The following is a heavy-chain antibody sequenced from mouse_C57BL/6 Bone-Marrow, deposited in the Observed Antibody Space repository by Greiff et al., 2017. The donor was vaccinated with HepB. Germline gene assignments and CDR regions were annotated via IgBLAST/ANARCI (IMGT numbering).Heavy chain of an antibody. CDR2: ISSGGSYT. CDR3: ARGPYYYGSSHFDY. V-gene: IGHV5-6*01. D-gene: IGHD1-1*01. J-gene: IGHJ2*01. CDR1: GFTFSSYG. Sequence: EVHLVESGGDLVKPGGSLKLSCAASGFTFSSYGMSWVRQTPDKRLEWVATISSGGSYTYYPDSVKGRFTISRDNAKNTLYLQMSSLKSEDTAMYYCARGPYYYGSSHFDYWGQGTTLTVSS.